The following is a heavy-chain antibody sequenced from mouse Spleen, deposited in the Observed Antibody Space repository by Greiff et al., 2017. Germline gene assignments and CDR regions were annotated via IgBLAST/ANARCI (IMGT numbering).Heavy chain of an antibody. J-gene: IGHJ3*01. Sequence: VQLQQPGAELVKPGASVKLSCKASGYTFTSYWMHWVKQRPGQGLEWIGMIHPNSGSTNYNEKFKSKATLTVDKSSSTAYMQLSSLTSEDSAVYYCARGGTMITTAWFAYWGQGTLVTVSA. D-gene: IGHD2-4*01. CDR1: GYTFTSYW. CDR3: ARGGTMITTAWFAY. CDR2: IHPNSGST. V-gene: IGHV1-64*01.